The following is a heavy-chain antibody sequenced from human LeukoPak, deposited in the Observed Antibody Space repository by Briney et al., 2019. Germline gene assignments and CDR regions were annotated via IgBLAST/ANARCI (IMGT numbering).Heavy chain of an antibody. Sequence: PGGSLRLSCAASGFTFSSYWMSWVRQAPGKGLEWVANIKQDGSEKYYVDSVKGRFTISRDNAKNSLYLQMNSLRAEDTAVYYCARGNYIVATIYYFDYWAREPWSPSPQ. CDR2: IKQDGSEK. D-gene: IGHD5-12*01. J-gene: IGHJ4*02. V-gene: IGHV3-7*01. CDR3: ARGNYIVATIYYFDY. CDR1: GFTFSSYW.